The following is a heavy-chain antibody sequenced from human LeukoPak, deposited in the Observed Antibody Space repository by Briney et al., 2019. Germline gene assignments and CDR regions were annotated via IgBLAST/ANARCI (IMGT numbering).Heavy chain of an antibody. J-gene: IGHJ4*02. Sequence: SVKVSCKASGGTFSSYAISWVRQAPGQGLEWMGRIIPILGIANYAQKFQGRVTITADKSTSTAYMELSSLRSEDTAVYYCAQNYYGSGSYYHLGYWGQGTLVTVSS. D-gene: IGHD3-10*01. CDR1: GGTFSSYA. V-gene: IGHV1-69*04. CDR3: AQNYYGSGSYYHLGY. CDR2: IIPILGIA.